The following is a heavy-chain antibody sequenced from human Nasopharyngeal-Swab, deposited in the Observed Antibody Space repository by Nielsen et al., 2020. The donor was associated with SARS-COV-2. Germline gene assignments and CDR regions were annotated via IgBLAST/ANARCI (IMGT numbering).Heavy chain of an antibody. J-gene: IGHJ3*02. D-gene: IGHD3-3*01. CDR1: GFSLSTSGMC. V-gene: IGHV2-70*11. CDR3: ARTYYDFWSGYSGLGAFDI. Sequence: SGPTLVKPTQTLTLTCTFSGFSLSTSGMCVSWIRQPPGKALEWLARIDWDDDKYYSTSLKTRLTISKDTSKNQVVLTMTNMDPVDTATYYCARTYYDFWSGYSGLGAFDIWGQGTMVTVSS. CDR2: IDWDDDK.